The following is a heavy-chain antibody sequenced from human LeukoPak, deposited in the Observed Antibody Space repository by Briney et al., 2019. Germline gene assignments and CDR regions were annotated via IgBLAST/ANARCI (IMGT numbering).Heavy chain of an antibody. V-gene: IGHV4-61*01. D-gene: IGHD6-6*01. Sequence: SETLSLTCTVSGDSVSSGSSYWSWIRQPPGKGLEWIGYIYHSGSANYNPSLQSRVTISVDTSKNQFSLNLNSVTAADTAVYYCARGGAARLHFQNWGQGTLVTVSS. CDR3: ARGGAARLHFQN. CDR1: GDSVSSGSSY. J-gene: IGHJ1*01. CDR2: IYHSGSA.